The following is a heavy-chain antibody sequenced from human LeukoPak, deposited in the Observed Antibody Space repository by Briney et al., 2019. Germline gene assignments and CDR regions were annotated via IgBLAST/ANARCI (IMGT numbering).Heavy chain of an antibody. V-gene: IGHV3-53*01. D-gene: IGHD4-17*01. CDR2: IYSGGST. CDR3: ARESTVTTPYFDY. CDR1: GFTVSSSY. J-gene: IGHJ4*02. Sequence: GGSLRLSCAASGFTVSSSYMSWVRQAPGKGLEWVSVIYSGGSTYYADSVKGRFTISIDNSKNPLYLQMNSLRAADTAVYYSARESTVTTPYFDYWGQGTLVTVAS.